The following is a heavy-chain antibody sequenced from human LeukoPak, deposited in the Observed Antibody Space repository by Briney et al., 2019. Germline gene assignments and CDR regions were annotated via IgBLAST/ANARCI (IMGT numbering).Heavy chain of an antibody. J-gene: IGHJ3*02. Sequence: GRSLRLSCAASGFTFSSYGMHWVRQAPGKGLEWVAVIWYDGSNKYYADSVKGRFTISRDNSKNTLYLQMNSLRAEDTAVYYCARGDHYYDSSGYYPTLDAFDIWGQGTMVTVSS. CDR3: ARGDHYYDSSGYYPTLDAFDI. V-gene: IGHV3-33*01. D-gene: IGHD3-22*01. CDR1: GFTFSSYG. CDR2: IWYDGSNK.